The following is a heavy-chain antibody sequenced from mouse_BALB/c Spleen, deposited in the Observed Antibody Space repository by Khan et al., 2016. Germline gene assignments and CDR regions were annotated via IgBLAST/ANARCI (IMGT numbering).Heavy chain of an antibody. CDR1: GFNIKDTY. V-gene: IGHV14-3*02. CDR3: ARRGYYDYDGAMDY. J-gene: IGHJ4*01. Sequence: VQLQQSGAELVKPGASVKLSCTAPGFNIKDTYMHWVKQRPEQGLEWIGRIDPANGNTKYDPKFQGKATITADTSSNTAYPQLSSLTSEDTAVYYCARRGYYDYDGAMDYWGQGTSVTVSS. CDR2: IDPANGNT. D-gene: IGHD2-4*01.